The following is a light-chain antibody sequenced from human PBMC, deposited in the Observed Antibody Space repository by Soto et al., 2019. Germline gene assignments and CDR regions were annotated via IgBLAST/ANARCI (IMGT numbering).Light chain of an antibody. CDR1: QSISSW. Sequence: DIQMTQSPSTLSASVGDRVTITCRASQSISSWLAWYQQKPGKAPKLLINKASSLESGVPSRFSGSGSGTEFTLTISSLQPDDSATYYCQHFNSYPWTFGQGTKVDIK. CDR2: KAS. V-gene: IGKV1-5*03. J-gene: IGKJ1*01. CDR3: QHFNSYPWT.